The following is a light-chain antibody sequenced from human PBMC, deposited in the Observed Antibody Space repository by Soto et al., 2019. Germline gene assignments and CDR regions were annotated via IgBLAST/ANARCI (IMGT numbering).Light chain of an antibody. CDR2: KAT. CDR1: QRIDTW. J-gene: IGKJ1*01. Sequence: DIQMTQSPSIVSASVGDRVTITCRASQRIDTWLAWYQQKPGTAPKLLIYKATTLQSGVPSRFSGSGSGTEFTLAISSLEPDDFALYYCQHYDNWPPWTFGQGTKVDIK. CDR3: QHYDNWPPWT. V-gene: IGKV1-5*03.